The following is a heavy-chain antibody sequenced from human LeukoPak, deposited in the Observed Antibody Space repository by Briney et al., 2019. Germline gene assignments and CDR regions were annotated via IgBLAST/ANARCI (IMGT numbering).Heavy chain of an antibody. CDR3: AKHTGYSSGWYAD. CDR2: ISGSGGTT. Sequence: GGSLRLSCAASGFTFSSYAMSWVRQAPGKGREWVSTISGSGGTTYYADSVKGRFTISRDNSKNTLYLQMNRLRAEDTAVYYCAKHTGYSSGWYADWGQGTLVTVSS. J-gene: IGHJ4*02. CDR1: GFTFSSYA. V-gene: IGHV3-23*01. D-gene: IGHD6-19*01.